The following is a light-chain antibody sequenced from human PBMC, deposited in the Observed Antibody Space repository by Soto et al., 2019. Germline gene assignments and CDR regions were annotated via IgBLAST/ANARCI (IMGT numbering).Light chain of an antibody. CDR1: SSDVGGYNY. CDR3: SSYTSSSNSRV. Sequence: HSALTKPASVSGLPGQSITISCTRTSSDVGGYNYVSWYQQHPGKAPKLMIYDVSNRLSGVSNRFSGSKSGNTASLTISGLQAEDEADYYCSSYTSSSNSRVFGTGTKVTVL. J-gene: IGLJ1*01. CDR2: DVS. V-gene: IGLV2-14*01.